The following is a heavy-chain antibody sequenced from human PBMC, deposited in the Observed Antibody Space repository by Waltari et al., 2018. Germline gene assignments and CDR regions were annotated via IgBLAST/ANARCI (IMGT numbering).Heavy chain of an antibody. CDR3: AKGGVPAAIDYYGMDV. J-gene: IGHJ6*02. V-gene: IGHV3-23*04. Sequence: EVQLVESGGGLVQPGGSLRLSCAASGFIFSSYAMSWVRQAPGKGLEWVSAISGSAGRTYYADAVKGRFTIARDNSKNTLYLQMNSLRAEDTAVDYCAKGGVPAAIDYYGMDVWGQGTTVTVSS. CDR2: ISGSAGRT. D-gene: IGHD2-2*02. CDR1: GFIFSSYA.